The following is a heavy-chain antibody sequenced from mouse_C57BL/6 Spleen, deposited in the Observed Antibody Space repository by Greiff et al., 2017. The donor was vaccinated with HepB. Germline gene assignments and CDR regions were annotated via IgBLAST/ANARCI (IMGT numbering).Heavy chain of an antibody. CDR1: GYTFTSYW. Sequence: QVQLQQPGAELVRPGSSVKLSCKASGYTFTSYWMDWVKQRPGQGLEWIGNIYPSDSETHYNQQLKDKATLTVAKSSSTAYMQLSSLTSEDSAVYYCARCGSSRGAMDYWGQGTSVTVSS. J-gene: IGHJ4*01. V-gene: IGHV1-61*01. CDR2: IYPSDSET. D-gene: IGHD1-1*01. CDR3: ARCGSSRGAMDY.